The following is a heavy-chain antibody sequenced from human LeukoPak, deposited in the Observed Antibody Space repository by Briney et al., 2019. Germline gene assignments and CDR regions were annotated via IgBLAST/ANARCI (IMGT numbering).Heavy chain of an antibody. Sequence: GGSLRLSCAASGFTFSSYGMHWVRLAPGKGLEWVAFIHYDGSNKYYADSVKGRFTISRDNSKNTLYLQMNSLRAEDTAVYHCAKVPYAGDSQRAGHYWGQGTLVTVSS. CDR1: GFTFSSYG. CDR2: IHYDGSNK. J-gene: IGHJ4*02. V-gene: IGHV3-30*02. CDR3: AKVPYAGDSQRAGHY. D-gene: IGHD4-23*01.